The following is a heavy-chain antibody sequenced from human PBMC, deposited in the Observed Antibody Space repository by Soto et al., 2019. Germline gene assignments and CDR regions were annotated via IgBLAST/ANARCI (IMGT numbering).Heavy chain of an antibody. CDR1: GFTFSSYS. D-gene: IGHD2-2*01. Sequence: GGSLRLSCAASGFTFSSYSMNWVRQAPGKGLEWVSYISSSSSTIYYADSVKGRFTISRDNAKNSLYLQMNSLRAEDTAVYYCARTVPFTYYYYYYMDVWGKGTTVTVSS. CDR2: ISSSSSTI. J-gene: IGHJ6*03. V-gene: IGHV3-48*01. CDR3: ARTVPFTYYYYYYMDV.